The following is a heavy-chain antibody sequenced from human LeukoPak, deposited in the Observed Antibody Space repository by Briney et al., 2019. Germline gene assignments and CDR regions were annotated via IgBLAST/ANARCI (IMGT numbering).Heavy chain of an antibody. CDR2: INAGNGNT. CDR1: GYTFTSYA. Sequence: ASVKVSCKASGYTFTSYAMHWVRQAPGQRLEWMGRINAGNGNTKYSQKFQGRVTITRDTSADTAYMELSSLRSEDTAVYYCAKDLSYGGREGYGMDVWGQGTTVTVSS. J-gene: IGHJ6*02. CDR3: AKDLSYGGREGYGMDV. V-gene: IGHV1-3*01. D-gene: IGHD3-16*01.